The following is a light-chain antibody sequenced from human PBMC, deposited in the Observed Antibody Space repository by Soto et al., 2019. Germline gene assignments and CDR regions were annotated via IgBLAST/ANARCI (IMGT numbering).Light chain of an antibody. J-gene: IGKJ1*01. CDR1: HNITTW. V-gene: IGKV1-5*03. CDR2: KAS. CDR3: QQYDASSWT. Sequence: DIQMTQSPSTLSASVGDRVTITCRASHNITTWLAWYQQKPGKAPNLLIYKASNLQSGVPSRFSGSGSGTEFTLTISSLQPDDFATYYCQQYDASSWTFGQGTKVDI.